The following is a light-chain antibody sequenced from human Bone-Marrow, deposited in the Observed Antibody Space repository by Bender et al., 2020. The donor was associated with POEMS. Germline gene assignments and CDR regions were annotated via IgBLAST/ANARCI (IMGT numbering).Light chain of an antibody. J-gene: IGLJ2*01. V-gene: IGLV2-8*01. Sequence: QSALTQPPSASGSPGQSVTISCTGTSSDVGGYNYVSWFQQHPGKAPKLMIYEVTKRPSGVPDRFSGSKSGNTASLTVSGLQAEDEADYFCSSYADINRLHVLFGGGTKLTVL. CDR2: EVT. CDR3: SSYADINRLHVL. CDR1: SSDVGGYNY.